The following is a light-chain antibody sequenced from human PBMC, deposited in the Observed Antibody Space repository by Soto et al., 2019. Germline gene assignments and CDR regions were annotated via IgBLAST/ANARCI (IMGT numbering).Light chain of an antibody. Sequence: QSALTQPASVSGSPGQSITISCTGTSSDIGGYNYVSWYQQYPGKAPKLMIFEVNNRPSGVSDRFSGSKSGNTASLTISGLQPEDEGDYHCSSYTNTYTVIFGGGTKLTVL. CDR1: SSDIGGYNY. V-gene: IGLV2-14*01. J-gene: IGLJ2*01. CDR2: EVN. CDR3: SSYTNTYTVI.